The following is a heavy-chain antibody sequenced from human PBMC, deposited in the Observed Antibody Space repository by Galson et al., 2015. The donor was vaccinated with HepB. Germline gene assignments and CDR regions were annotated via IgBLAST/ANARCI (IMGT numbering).Heavy chain of an antibody. CDR2: ITPSGDNT. V-gene: IGHV3-23*01. Sequence: LRLSCAASGFTFSYYAMAWVRQAPGKGLEWISAITPSGDNTYSADSMKGRFFISRDNSQNPLFLQMNSLRADDTAIYFCAKVFPEKTDGWYRQALYYFDSWGQGTRVTVSS. CDR1: GFTFSYYA. D-gene: IGHD6-19*01. J-gene: IGHJ4*02. CDR3: AKVFPEKTDGWYRQALYYFDS.